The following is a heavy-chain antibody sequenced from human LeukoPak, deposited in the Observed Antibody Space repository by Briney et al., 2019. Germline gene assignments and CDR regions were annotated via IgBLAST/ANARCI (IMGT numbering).Heavy chain of an antibody. Sequence: ASVKVSCKASGYIFTSYGISWVRQAPGQGLVWMGWISVYNGNTNYVQKLQGRVTMTTDTSTSTAYMELRSLRSDDTAVYYCARAQQRGSGYDYWGQGTLVTVSS. D-gene: IGHD3-22*01. CDR1: GYIFTSYG. CDR2: ISVYNGNT. V-gene: IGHV1-18*01. J-gene: IGHJ4*02. CDR3: ARAQQRGSGYDY.